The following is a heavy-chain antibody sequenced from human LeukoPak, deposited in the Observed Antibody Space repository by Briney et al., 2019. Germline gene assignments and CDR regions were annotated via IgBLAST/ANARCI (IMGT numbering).Heavy chain of an antibody. CDR3: ATVGGSYYYDY. CDR2: MNPNSGNT. CDR1: GYTFSSYE. Sequence: ASVKVSCKTSGYTFSSYEINWVRQPPGQGLEWMGWMNPNSGNTAYAQKFQGRVTMTRDVSIRTAYMELNSLRSEDTAVYYCATVGGSYYYDYWGQGTLVTVSS. J-gene: IGHJ4*02. D-gene: IGHD1-26*01. V-gene: IGHV1-8*01.